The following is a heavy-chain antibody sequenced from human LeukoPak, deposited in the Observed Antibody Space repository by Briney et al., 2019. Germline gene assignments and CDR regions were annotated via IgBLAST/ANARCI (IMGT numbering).Heavy chain of an antibody. Sequence: GGSLRLSCAASGFTFSSYGMHWVRQAPGKGLEWVAFIRYDGSNKYYADSVKGRFTISRDNSKNTLYLQMNSLRAEDTAVYYCARETRAYSYGLDYWGQGTLVTVSS. CDR1: GFTFSSYG. CDR2: IRYDGSNK. D-gene: IGHD5-18*01. CDR3: ARETRAYSYGLDY. J-gene: IGHJ4*02. V-gene: IGHV3-30*02.